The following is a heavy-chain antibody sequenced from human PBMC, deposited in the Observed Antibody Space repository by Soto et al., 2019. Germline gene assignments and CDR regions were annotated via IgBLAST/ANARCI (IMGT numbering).Heavy chain of an antibody. CDR3: ARSPAYGDYANLDT. V-gene: IGHV4-4*07. CDR2: IYTTRSP. J-gene: IGHJ5*02. Sequence: TVALTCTVSGDSVSKCYWNWIRQPAGKVLEWIGRIYTTRSPNYNPSLKSRLTMSVDTSKNQFSHKLNLSSVTAADTAVYYCARSPAYGDYANLDTWGQGTLVTVSS. D-gene: IGHD4-17*01. CDR1: GDSVSKCY.